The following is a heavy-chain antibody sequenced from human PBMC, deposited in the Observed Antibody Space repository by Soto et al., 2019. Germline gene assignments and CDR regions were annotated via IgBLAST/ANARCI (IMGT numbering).Heavy chain of an antibody. CDR3: TRRRRQSANRFDP. CDR1: GGTFNSYS. J-gene: IGHJ5*02. V-gene: IGHV1-69*06. CDR2: IIPMSGRP. Sequence: QVQLAQSGAEVKTPGSSVKVSCKASGGTFNSYSIDWVRQAPGQGFEWMGGIIPMSGRPNYALRFQGRVTFSADKSTNTFYKELNSLTHEDTALYYCTRRRRQSANRFDPWGQGTLVTVSS.